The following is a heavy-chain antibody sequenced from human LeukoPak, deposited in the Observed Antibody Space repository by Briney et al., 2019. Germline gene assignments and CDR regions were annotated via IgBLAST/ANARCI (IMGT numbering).Heavy chain of an antibody. CDR2: ISAYNGNT. D-gene: IGHD6-6*01. CDR3: ARIRTPSIAARPNWYFDL. CDR1: GYTFTSYG. V-gene: IGHV1-18*01. J-gene: IGHJ2*01. Sequence: GASVKVSCKASGYTFTSYGISWVRQAPGQGLEWMGWISAYNGNTNYAQKLQGRVTMTTDTSTSTAYMELRSLRSDDTAVYYCARIRTPSIAARPNWYFDLWGRGTLVTVSS.